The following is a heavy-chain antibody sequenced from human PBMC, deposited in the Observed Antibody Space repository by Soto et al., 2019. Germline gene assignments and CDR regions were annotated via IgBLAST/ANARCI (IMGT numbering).Heavy chain of an antibody. CDR2: ISGIGSIK. J-gene: IGHJ6*02. D-gene: IGHD3-16*01. Sequence: EVFLVESGGDLAQPGGSLRLSCAASGFTFSGYSFNWVRQAPGKGLEWVSYISGIGSIKYYADSMKGRFTISRDNAKISLYLQMNSLRDEDTAIYYCTRDWGISFGGSGAWYVGSIDLWGQGTRVGVSS. CDR1: GFTFSGYS. V-gene: IGHV3-48*02. CDR3: TRDWGISFGGSGAWYVGSIDL.